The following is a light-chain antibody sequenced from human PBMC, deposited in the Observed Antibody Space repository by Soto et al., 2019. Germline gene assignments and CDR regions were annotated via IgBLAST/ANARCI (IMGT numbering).Light chain of an antibody. CDR3: QQYNSYSWT. Sequence: IHMTQSPSNLSASVGDRVTITCRASKSSSSWLAWYQQKPGKAPKLLIYKATSLESGVPSRSSGSGSGTEFTLTISSLQPDDFATYYRQQYNSYSWTFGQGTKVDI. CDR2: KAT. J-gene: IGKJ1*01. CDR1: KSSSSW. V-gene: IGKV1-5*03.